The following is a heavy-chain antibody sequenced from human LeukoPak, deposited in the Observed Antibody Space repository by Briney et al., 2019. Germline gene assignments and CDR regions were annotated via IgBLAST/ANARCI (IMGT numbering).Heavy chain of an antibody. CDR1: GFSIRGYW. CDR3: VRDGDAYDFDL. CDR2: IKSDGSWT. D-gene: IGHD5-12*01. V-gene: IGHV3-74*01. Sequence: PGGSLRLSCAASGFSIRGYWMHWVRQAPGKGLMWVSHIKSDGSWTNYAGSVRGRFTISRDNAKNTLFLQMVGLRAEDTAIYYCVRDGDAYDFDLWGQGILVTVSS. J-gene: IGHJ4*02.